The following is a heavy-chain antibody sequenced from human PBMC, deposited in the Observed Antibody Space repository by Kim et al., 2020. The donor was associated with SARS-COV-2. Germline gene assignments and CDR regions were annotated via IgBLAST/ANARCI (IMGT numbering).Heavy chain of an antibody. D-gene: IGHD3-3*02. CDR3: ARYSAPFLRGSEPNFPFDY. CDR2: IYYSGST. J-gene: IGHJ4*02. V-gene: IGHV4-59*08. Sequence: SETLSLTCTVSGGSISSYYWSWIRQPPGKGLEWIGYIYYSGSTNYNPSLKSRVTISVDTSKNQFSLKLSSVTAADTAVYYCARYSAPFLRGSEPNFPFDYWGQGTLVTVSS. CDR1: GGSISSYY.